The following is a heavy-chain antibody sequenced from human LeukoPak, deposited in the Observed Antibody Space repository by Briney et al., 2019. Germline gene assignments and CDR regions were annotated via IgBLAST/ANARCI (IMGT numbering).Heavy chain of an antibody. Sequence: GGSLRLSCAASGFTFSSYSMNWVRQAQGKWLEWVSSISSSSSYIYYADSVKGRFTISRDNAKNSLYLQMNSLRAEDTAVYYCASLVLYCIGGSCYGVDYWGQGTLVTVSS. CDR1: GFTFSSYS. CDR2: ISSSSSYI. V-gene: IGHV3-21*01. CDR3: ASLVLYCIGGSCYGVDY. D-gene: IGHD2-15*01. J-gene: IGHJ4*02.